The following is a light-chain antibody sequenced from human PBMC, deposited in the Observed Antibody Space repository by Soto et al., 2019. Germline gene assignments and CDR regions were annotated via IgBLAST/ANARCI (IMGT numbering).Light chain of an antibody. V-gene: IGKV3D-15*01. CDR2: GTS. J-gene: IGKJ1*01. CDR1: QSVSSN. CDR3: QQYNKWPRT. Sequence: EIVMTQSPATLSVSPGERATLSCRASQSVSSNLAWYQQKPGQAPRLLIYGTSSRATGIPDRFSGSGSGTEFTLTISSLQSEDFAVYYCQQYNKWPRTFGQGTKVDI.